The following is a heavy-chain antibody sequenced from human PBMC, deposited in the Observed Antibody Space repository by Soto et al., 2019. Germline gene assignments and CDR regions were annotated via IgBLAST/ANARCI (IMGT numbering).Heavy chain of an antibody. CDR1: GYTFTSYA. Sequence: ASVKVSCKASGYTFTSYAMHWVRQAPGQRREWMGWINAGNGNTKYSQKFQGRVTITRDTSASTAYMDLSSLRSEDTAVYYCARYARKYYYDSSGYRLPGYWGQGTLVTVSS. V-gene: IGHV1-3*01. CDR2: INAGNGNT. D-gene: IGHD3-22*01. CDR3: ARYARKYYYDSSGYRLPGY. J-gene: IGHJ4*02.